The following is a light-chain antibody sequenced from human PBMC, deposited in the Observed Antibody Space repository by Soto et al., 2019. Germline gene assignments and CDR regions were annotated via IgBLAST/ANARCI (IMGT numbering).Light chain of an antibody. CDR3: QQRDT. V-gene: IGKV3-11*01. J-gene: IGKJ2*01. Sequence: EIVLTQSPATLSLSPGERATLSCRASQSISGYLAWYQQKPGQAPRLFIYDASNRATGIPARFSGSGSGTDFTLTISSLEPEDFAVYYSQQRDTFGLGTKLEIK. CDR2: DAS. CDR1: QSISGY.